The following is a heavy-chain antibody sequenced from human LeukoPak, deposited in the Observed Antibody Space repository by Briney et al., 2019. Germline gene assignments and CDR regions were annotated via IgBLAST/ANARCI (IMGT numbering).Heavy chain of an antibody. CDR2: IIPILGIA. Sequence: SVKVSCKASGGTFSSYAISWVRQAPGQGLEWMGRIIPILGIANYAQKFQGRVTITADKSTSTAYMELSSLRSEDTAVYYCARVGGISLNWFDPWGQGTLVTVSS. J-gene: IGHJ5*02. D-gene: IGHD1-26*01. V-gene: IGHV1-69*04. CDR3: ARVGGISLNWFDP. CDR1: GGTFSSYA.